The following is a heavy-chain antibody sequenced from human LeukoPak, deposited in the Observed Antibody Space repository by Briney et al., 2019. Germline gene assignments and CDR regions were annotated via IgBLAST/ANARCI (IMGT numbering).Heavy chain of an antibody. Sequence: PGGSLRLSCAASGFTFSSYAMSWVRQAPGKGLEWVSAISGSGGSTYYADSVKGRFTISRDNSESTLFPQMNSLRAEDTAVYYCAKDPRVGSRVATPCHWGQGTLVTVSS. CDR1: GFTFSSYA. CDR3: AKDPRVGSRVATPCH. J-gene: IGHJ4*02. CDR2: ISGSGGST. V-gene: IGHV3-23*01. D-gene: IGHD5-24*01.